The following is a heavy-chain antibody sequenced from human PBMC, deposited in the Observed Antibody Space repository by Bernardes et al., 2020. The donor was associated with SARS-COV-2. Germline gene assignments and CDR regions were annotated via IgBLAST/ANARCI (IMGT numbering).Heavy chain of an antibody. Sequence: SEPLSLTCAVYGGSFSGYYWSWIRQPPGKGLEWIGEINHSGSTNYNPSLKSRVTISVDTSKNQFSLKLSSVTAADTAVYYCARTQRTLLWFGELWYYFDYWGQGTLVTVSS. J-gene: IGHJ4*02. D-gene: IGHD3-10*01. V-gene: IGHV4-34*01. CDR3: ARTQRTLLWFGELWYYFDY. CDR1: GGSFSGYY. CDR2: INHSGST.